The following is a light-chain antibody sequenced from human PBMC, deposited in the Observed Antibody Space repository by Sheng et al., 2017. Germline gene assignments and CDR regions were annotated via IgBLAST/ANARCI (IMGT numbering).Light chain of an antibody. Sequence: DIQMTQSPSSLSASVGDRVTITCQASQDISSYLNWYQQKPGKAPKLLIYDASNLERGVPSRFSGSGSGTDFTFTISSLQPEDIATYYCQQYNDFPPYTFGQGTKLEIK. CDR1: QDISSY. CDR2: DAS. V-gene: IGKV1-33*01. CDR3: QQYNDFPPYT. J-gene: IGKJ2*01.